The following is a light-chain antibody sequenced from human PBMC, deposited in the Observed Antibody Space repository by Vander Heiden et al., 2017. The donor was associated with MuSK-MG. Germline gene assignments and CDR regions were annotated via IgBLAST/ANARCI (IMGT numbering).Light chain of an antibody. V-gene: IGKV1-39*01. Sequence: DIQMTQSPSSLSASVGDRVTITCRASQSISSYLNWYQQKPGKAPKLLIYAASSLQSGVPSRFSGSGSGTDFTLTISSLQPEDFATYYCQQSYSTWGTFGGGTKVEIK. J-gene: IGKJ4*01. CDR2: AAS. CDR3: QQSYSTWGT. CDR1: QSISSY.